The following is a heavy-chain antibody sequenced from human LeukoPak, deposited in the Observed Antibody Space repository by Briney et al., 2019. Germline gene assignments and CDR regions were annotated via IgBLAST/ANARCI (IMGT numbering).Heavy chain of an antibody. V-gene: IGHV4-59*01. CDR2: IYYSGST. Sequence: SETLSLTCTVSGGSISSYYWSWIRQPPGKGLEWIGYIYYSGSTNYNPSLKGRVTISVDTSKNQFSLKLSSVTAADTAVYYCARATRTMIVEVGYWGQGTLVTVSS. J-gene: IGHJ4*02. D-gene: IGHD3-22*01. CDR1: GGSISSYY. CDR3: ARATRTMIVEVGY.